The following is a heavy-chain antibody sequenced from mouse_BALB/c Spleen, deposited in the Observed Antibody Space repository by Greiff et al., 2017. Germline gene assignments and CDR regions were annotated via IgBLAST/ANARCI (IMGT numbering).Heavy chain of an antibody. CDR3: ARGRTYYGNYGFAY. D-gene: IGHD2-10*01. V-gene: IGHV5-4*02. CDR1: GFTFSDYD. J-gene: IGHJ3*01. Sequence: EVLLVESGGGLVKPGGSLKLSCAASGFTFSDYDMYWVRQTPEKGLEWVATISDGGSYTYYPDSVKGRFTISRDNAKNTLYLQMSSLKSEDTAMYSGARGRTYYGNYGFAYWGQGTLVTVSA. CDR2: ISDGGSYT.